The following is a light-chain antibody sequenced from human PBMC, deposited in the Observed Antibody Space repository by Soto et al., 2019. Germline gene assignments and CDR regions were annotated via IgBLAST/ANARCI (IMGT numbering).Light chain of an antibody. V-gene: IGLV2-23*02. CDR1: RSDVGNYNL. CDR2: DVS. J-gene: IGLJ1*01. Sequence: QSVLTQPASVSGSPGQSSTISCTGTRSDVGNYNLVSWYQQHPGKAPKLMIYDVSKRPSGVSNRFSGSKSGNTASLTISGLQADDEADYYCCSYAGDSYVFGTGTKVTVL. CDR3: CSYAGDSYV.